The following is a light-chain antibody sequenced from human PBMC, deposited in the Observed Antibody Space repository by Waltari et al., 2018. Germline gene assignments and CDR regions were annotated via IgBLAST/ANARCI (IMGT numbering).Light chain of an antibody. J-gene: IGLJ2*01. Sequence: QSALPQPASVSGSPGQSITLPCTGTSRDLGRYNYASWYQQHPGKAPQLIIYDVTNPPSGVSNRFSGSKSGNTASLTISGLQAEDEADYYCSSYMDTTTLELFGGGTSLTVL. V-gene: IGLV2-14*03. CDR3: SSYMDTTTLEL. CDR1: SRDLGRYNY. CDR2: DVT.